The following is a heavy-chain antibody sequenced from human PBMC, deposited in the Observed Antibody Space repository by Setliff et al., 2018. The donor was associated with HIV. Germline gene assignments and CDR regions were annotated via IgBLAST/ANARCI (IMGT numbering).Heavy chain of an antibody. CDR3: ARGPKKGVDILPPDS. J-gene: IGHJ5*02. CDR1: GGTFSSYA. V-gene: IGHV1-69*05. CDR2: IIPVFRTA. D-gene: IGHD3-3*01. Sequence: GASVKVSCKASGGTFSSYAISWVRQAPRQGLEWMGGIIPVFRTANYAQKFQGRVTITTDESTSTAYMELSSLRSEDTAVYYCARGPKKGVDILPPDSWGQGTLVTVSS.